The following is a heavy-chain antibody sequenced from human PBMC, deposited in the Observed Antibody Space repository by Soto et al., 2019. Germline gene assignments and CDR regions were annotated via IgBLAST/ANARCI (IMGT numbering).Heavy chain of an antibody. CDR3: ARLTLTNYGARWFDP. D-gene: IGHD4-17*01. Sequence: QVQLQESGPGLVKPSQTLSLTCTVSGASISSGGYYWSWIRQHPGKGLEWIGYIYYNGNTYYNPSLKSRFTISLDTSDNQFSLRLSSVTAADTAVYFCARLTLTNYGARWFDPWGQGTLVNVSS. V-gene: IGHV4-31*03. CDR2: IYYNGNT. J-gene: IGHJ5*02. CDR1: GASISSGGYY.